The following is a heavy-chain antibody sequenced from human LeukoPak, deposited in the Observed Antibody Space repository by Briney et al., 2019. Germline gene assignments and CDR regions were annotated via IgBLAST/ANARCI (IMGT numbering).Heavy chain of an antibody. V-gene: IGHV3-7*01. Sequence: GGSLRLSCAASGFTFSNYRMSWVRQAPGKGLEWVANIKQDGSEKYYVDSVKGRFTISRDNAKASLYLQMNSLRAEDTAVYYCARVRFVRGQAGFDYLGQGTLVTVS. CDR1: GFTFSNYR. D-gene: IGHD3-10*01. CDR2: IKQDGSEK. J-gene: IGHJ4*02. CDR3: ARVRFVRGQAGFDY.